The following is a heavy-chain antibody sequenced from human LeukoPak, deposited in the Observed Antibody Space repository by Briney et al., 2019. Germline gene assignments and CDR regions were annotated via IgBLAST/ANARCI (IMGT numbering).Heavy chain of an antibody. CDR2: IRSKAYGGTT. J-gene: IGHJ4*02. CDR1: GFTFGDYA. Sequence: GGSLRLSCTASGFTFGDYAMSWVRQAPGKGLEWVGFIRSKAYGGTTEYAASVKGRFTISRDDSKSIAYLQMNSLKTEDTAVYYCTGHRGSIAARYYWGQGTLVTVSS. CDR3: TGHRGSIAARYY. V-gene: IGHV3-49*04. D-gene: IGHD6-6*01.